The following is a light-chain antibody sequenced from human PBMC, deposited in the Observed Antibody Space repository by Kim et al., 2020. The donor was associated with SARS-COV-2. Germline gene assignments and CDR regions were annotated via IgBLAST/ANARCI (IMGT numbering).Light chain of an antibody. Sequence: GHSITISCTGTSSDVGGYSYVSWYQQHPGKAPKLMIYDVSNRPSGVSNRFSGSKSGNTASLTISGLQAEDEADYYCSSYTSSSTLVFGGGTQLTVL. J-gene: IGLJ2*01. CDR3: SSYTSSSTLV. V-gene: IGLV2-14*03. CDR1: SSDVGGYSY. CDR2: DVS.